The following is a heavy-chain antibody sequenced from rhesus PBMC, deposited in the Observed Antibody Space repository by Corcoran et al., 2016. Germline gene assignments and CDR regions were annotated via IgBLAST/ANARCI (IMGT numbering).Heavy chain of an antibody. CDR3: ARGSTVDY. V-gene: IGHV4-65*01. CDR2: ISGSSAAT. CDR1: GGSVSSGHW. J-gene: IGHJ4*01. Sequence: QVQLQESGPGLVKPSETLSLTCAVSGGSVSSGHWWKWIRQPPGKGLEWIGYISGSSAATYYNPSLKSRVTLSRDTSKNHFSLRLNSVTAADTAVYYCARGSTVDYWGPGVLVTVSS.